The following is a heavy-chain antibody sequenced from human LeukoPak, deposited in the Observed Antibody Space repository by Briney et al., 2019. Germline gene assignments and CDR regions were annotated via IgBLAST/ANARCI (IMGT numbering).Heavy chain of an antibody. V-gene: IGHV3-30*18. Sequence: GGSLRLSCAASGFTFSSYGMHWVRQAPGKGLEWVAVISYDGSKKYHVDSVKGRVTISRDNSKNTLYLQMNSLRAEDTAVYYCAKGARDDYGDYFSWFDPWGQGALVTVSS. CDR3: AKGARDDYGDYFSWFDP. CDR2: ISYDGSKK. CDR1: GFTFSSYG. D-gene: IGHD4-17*01. J-gene: IGHJ5*02.